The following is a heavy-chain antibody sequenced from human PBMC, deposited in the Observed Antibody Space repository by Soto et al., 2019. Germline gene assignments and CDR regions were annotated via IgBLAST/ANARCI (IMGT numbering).Heavy chain of an antibody. CDR2: INPSGGST. Sequence: GASVKLSCKASGYTFTSYYMHWVRQAPGQGLEWMGIINPSGGSTSYAQKFQGRVTMTRDTSTSTVYMELSSLRSEDTAVYYCARSARDGYNLYDYYYGMDVWGQGTTVTVSS. J-gene: IGHJ6*02. D-gene: IGHD5-12*01. CDR1: GYTFTSYY. CDR3: ARSARDGYNLYDYYYGMDV. V-gene: IGHV1-46*01.